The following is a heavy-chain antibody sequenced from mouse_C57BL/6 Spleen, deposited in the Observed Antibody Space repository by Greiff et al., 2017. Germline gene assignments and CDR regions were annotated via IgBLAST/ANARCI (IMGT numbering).Heavy chain of an antibody. V-gene: IGHV1-87*01. J-gene: IGHJ3*01. CDR3: ARGDYVAWFAD. D-gene: IGHD2-4*01. Sequence: QVQLQQSGAELARPGASVKLSCKASGYTFTSYWMQWVKQRPGQGLEWIGAIYPGDGDTRYTQKFKGKATLTADKSSRTAYMQLSSLAAEDSAVYYCARGDYVAWFADWGQGTLVTVSA. CDR1: GYTFTSYW. CDR2: IYPGDGDT.